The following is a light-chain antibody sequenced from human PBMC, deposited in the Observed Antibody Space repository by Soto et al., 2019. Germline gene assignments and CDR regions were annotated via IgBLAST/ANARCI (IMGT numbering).Light chain of an antibody. CDR3: CSYAGSSIFVV. CDR1: SSDVGSYNL. J-gene: IGLJ2*01. Sequence: QSVLTQPASVSGSPGQSITISCTGTSSDVGSYNLVSWYQQHPGKAPKLMIYEVSKRSSGVSNRFSGSKSGNTASLTISGLQAEDEADYYCCSYAGSSIFVVFGGGTQLTVL. V-gene: IGLV2-23*02. CDR2: EVS.